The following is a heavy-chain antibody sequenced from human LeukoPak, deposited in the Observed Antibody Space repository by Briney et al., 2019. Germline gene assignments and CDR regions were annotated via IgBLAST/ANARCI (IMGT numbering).Heavy chain of an antibody. J-gene: IGHJ3*01. CDR1: GFTFSGYA. CDR2: TAPV. CDR3: AKDSFSYNGVFDALDV. V-gene: IGHV3-23*01. D-gene: IGHD2-8*01. Sequence: GGSLRLSCAASGFTFSGYAMTWVRQAPGKGLEWVSSTAPVYYADSVKGRFTISRDDSKNTLFLQMNSLRVEDTAIYYCAKDSFSYNGVFDALDVWGQGSMVTVSS.